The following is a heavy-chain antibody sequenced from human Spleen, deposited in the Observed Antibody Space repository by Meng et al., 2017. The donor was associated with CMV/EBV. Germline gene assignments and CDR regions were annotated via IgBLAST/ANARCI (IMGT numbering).Heavy chain of an antibody. CDR1: GFTVNNNY. Sequence: ESLKISCAASGFTVNNNYMTWVRQAPGKGLEWIGEIYHSGSTNYNPSLKSRVTISVDKSKNQFSLKLSSVTAADTAVYYCARVWSGLDYWGQGTLVTVSS. J-gene: IGHJ4*02. CDR2: IYHSGST. D-gene: IGHD3-3*01. CDR3: ARVWSGLDY. V-gene: IGHV4/OR15-8*01.